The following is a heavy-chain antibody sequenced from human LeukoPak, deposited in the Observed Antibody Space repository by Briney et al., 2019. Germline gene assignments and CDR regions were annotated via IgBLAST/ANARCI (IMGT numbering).Heavy chain of an antibody. CDR3: ARDALGVVVTPSAEYFQH. CDR1: GFTFSRYG. D-gene: IGHD2-21*02. Sequence: GGSLRLSCAASGFTFSRYGMHWVRQSPGQGLEWVAVIWSDGSNKFYADSVKGRFTLSRDNSRNTLYLQMNTLRTDDTAIYYCARDALGVVVTPSAEYFQHWGQGTPVTGSS. CDR2: IWSDGSNK. V-gene: IGHV3-33*01. J-gene: IGHJ1*01.